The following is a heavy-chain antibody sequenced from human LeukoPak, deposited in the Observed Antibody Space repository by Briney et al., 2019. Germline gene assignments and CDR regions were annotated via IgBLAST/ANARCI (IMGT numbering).Heavy chain of an antibody. D-gene: IGHD3-22*01. CDR2: ISAYNGNT. CDR1: GDTLTSYG. CDR3: ARGETYYYDSSGYSFDH. Sequence: ASLKVSCKASGDTLTSYGISWARQAPGQGLERMGWISAYNGNTNYAQKLQGRVTMTTDTSTSTAYMELRSLRSDDTAVYYCARGETYYYDSSGYSFDHWGQGTLVTVSS. J-gene: IGHJ4*02. V-gene: IGHV1-18*01.